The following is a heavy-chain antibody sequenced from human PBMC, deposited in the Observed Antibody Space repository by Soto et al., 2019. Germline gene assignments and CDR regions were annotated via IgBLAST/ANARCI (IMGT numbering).Heavy chain of an antibody. CDR3: SRMGDGPYYLYRLGL. V-gene: IGHV1-18*01. Sequence: QVQLVQSGAEVKKPGASVKVSCKASGYTFTSYGITWVRQAPGQGLEWLGWINGYNGNTNYAQKLQGRVTKTTDTSTSTGYMELRSLRSDGTAVYYWSRMGDGPYYLYRLGLWGQGTTGTGSS. J-gene: IGHJ6*02. D-gene: IGHD3-16*01. CDR1: GYTFTSYG. CDR2: INGYNGNT.